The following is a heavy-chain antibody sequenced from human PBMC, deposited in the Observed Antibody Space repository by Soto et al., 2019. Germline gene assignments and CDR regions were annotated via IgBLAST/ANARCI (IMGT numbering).Heavy chain of an antibody. CDR3: ANSITVNTGFDY. Sequence: GGSLRLACAASGFTFSSYAMSWVRQAPGKGLEWVSAISGSGGSTYYADSVKGRFTISRDNSKNTLYLQMNSLRAEDTAVYYCANSITVNTGFDYWGQGTLVNV. V-gene: IGHV3-23*01. CDR2: ISGSGGST. D-gene: IGHD4-17*01. J-gene: IGHJ4*02. CDR1: GFTFSSYA.